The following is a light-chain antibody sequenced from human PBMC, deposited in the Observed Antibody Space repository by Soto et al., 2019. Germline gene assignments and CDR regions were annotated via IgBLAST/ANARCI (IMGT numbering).Light chain of an antibody. CDR1: SSDVGSYNL. V-gene: IGLV2-23*01. Sequence: QSALTQPASVSGSPGQSITIPCTGTSSDVGSYNLVSWYQQHPGKAPKLMIYEGSKRPSGVSNRFSGSKSGNTASLTISGLQAEDEADYYCCSYAGSPVFGGGTKVTVL. J-gene: IGLJ2*01. CDR3: CSYAGSPV. CDR2: EGS.